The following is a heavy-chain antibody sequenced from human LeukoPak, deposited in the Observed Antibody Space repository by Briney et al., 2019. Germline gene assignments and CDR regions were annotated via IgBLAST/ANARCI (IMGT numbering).Heavy chain of an antibody. D-gene: IGHD3-22*01. V-gene: IGHV3-33*01. J-gene: IGHJ4*02. CDR1: GFTFSSYG. CDR3: ARAAYDNSGYLTL. Sequence: GGSLRLSCVASGFTFSSYGTHWVRQAPGKGLEWVAVIWYDGTNKYYADSVKGRFTISRDSPKNTLYLQMNSLRAEDTAVYYCARAAYDNSGYLTLWGQGTLVTVSS. CDR2: IWYDGTNK.